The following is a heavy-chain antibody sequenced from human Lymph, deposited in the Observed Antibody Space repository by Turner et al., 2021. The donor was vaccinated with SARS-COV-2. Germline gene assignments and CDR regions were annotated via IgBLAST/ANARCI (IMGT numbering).Heavy chain of an antibody. Sequence: QVQLQQPGAELVKPGASVKLSCKTSGYTFTSFWMHWVKQRPGRGLEWIGRIDPNSGVTKYNEKFKNKATLTVDKPSSTAFMQLSSLTSEDSAVYYCARSGGGSFFDDYRAMDYWGLGTSVTVSS. D-gene: IGHD3-16*01. CDR3: ARSGGGSFFDDYRAMDY. V-gene: IGHV1-2*02. CDR1: GYTFTSFW. J-gene: IGHJ4*01. CDR2: IDPNSGVT.